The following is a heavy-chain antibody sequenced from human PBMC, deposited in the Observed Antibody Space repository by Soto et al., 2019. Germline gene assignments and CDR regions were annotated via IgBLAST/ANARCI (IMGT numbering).Heavy chain of an antibody. Sequence: QVQLQESGPGLVKPSETLSLTCTVSGGSISSYYWSWIRQPPGKGLEWIGYIYYSGSTNYNPSLKSRVTISVDTSKNQFSLKLSSVTAADTAVYYCARENSYCSGGSCFGAFDYWGQGTLVTVSS. J-gene: IGHJ4*02. V-gene: IGHV4-59*01. CDR3: ARENSYCSGGSCFGAFDY. D-gene: IGHD2-15*01. CDR1: GGSISSYY. CDR2: IYYSGST.